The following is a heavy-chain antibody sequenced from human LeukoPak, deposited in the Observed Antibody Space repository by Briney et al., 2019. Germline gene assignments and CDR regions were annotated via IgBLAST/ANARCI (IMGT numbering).Heavy chain of an antibody. CDR2: TGSSDAGT. V-gene: IGHV3-23*01. CDR1: GFTLSTYA. J-gene: IGHJ4*02. Sequence: GGSLRLSCAASGFTLSTYAMSWVRQTPGKGLEWVAATGSSDAGTYHADSVRGRFTISRDNSKNTLYLQMNSLRAEGAAVYFCAKAPVTSCRGAYCYPFDSWGQGTLVTVSS. CDR3: AKAPVTSCRGAYCYPFDS. D-gene: IGHD2-21*01.